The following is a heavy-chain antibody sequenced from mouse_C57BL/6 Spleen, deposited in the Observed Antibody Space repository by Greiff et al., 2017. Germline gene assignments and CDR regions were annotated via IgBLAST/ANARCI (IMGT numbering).Heavy chain of an antibody. CDR3: TRSNYGRSYLWFAY. CDR2: IDPETGGT. J-gene: IGHJ3*01. V-gene: IGHV1-15*01. Sequence: QVQLQEPGAELVRPGASVPLSCKASGYTFTDYEMHWVKQTPVHGLEWIGAIDPETGGTAYNQKFKGKAILTADKSSSTAYMELRSLTSDGSAVYYCTRSNYGRSYLWFAYWGQGPLVTVAA. D-gene: IGHD1-1*01. CDR1: GYTFTDYE.